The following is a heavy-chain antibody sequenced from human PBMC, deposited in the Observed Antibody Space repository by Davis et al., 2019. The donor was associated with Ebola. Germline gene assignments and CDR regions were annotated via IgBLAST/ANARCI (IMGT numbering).Heavy chain of an antibody. CDR2: IRSRADGGTT. J-gene: IGHJ6*02. CDR3: TTSTTWYAEYYYAMDV. D-gene: IGHD6-13*01. CDR1: GFSFNNGW. Sequence: GESLKISCVVSGFSFNNGWMSWVRQAPGKGLEWVGRIRSRADGGTTDYAAPVKGRFIISRDDSKNTLFLQMSSLKTEDTAVYYCTTSTTWYAEYYYAMDVWGQGTTVTVSS. V-gene: IGHV3-15*01.